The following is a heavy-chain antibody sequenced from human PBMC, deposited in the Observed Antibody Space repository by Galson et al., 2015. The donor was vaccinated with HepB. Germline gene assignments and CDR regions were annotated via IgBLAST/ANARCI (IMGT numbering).Heavy chain of an antibody. CDR3: ARDLSGYSGYGRGFDY. Sequence: SVKVSCKASGYTFTSYGISWVRQAPGQGLEWMGWISAYNGNTNYAQKLQGRVTMTTDTSTSTAYMELRSLRSDDTAVYYCARDLSGYSGYGRGFDYWGQGTLVTVSS. D-gene: IGHD5-12*01. CDR2: ISAYNGNT. V-gene: IGHV1-18*01. CDR1: GYTFTSYG. J-gene: IGHJ4*02.